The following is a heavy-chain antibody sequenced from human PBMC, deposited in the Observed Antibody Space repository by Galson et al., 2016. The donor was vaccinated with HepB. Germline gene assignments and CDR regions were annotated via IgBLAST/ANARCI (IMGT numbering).Heavy chain of an antibody. V-gene: IGHV4-30-4*01. D-gene: IGHD3-9*01. J-gene: IGHJ5*02. CDR2: IFYSGGT. CDR3: ARGQGASYDILTGYWRANWFDP. CDR1: NGSISNGDYY. Sequence: LSLTCTVSNGSISNGDYYWSWLRQPPGKGLEWIGYIFYSGGTYYNPSLKSRLTLSVDTSKNQFSLKLSSVTAADTAVYYCARGQGASYDILTGYWRANWFDPWGQGTLVTVSS.